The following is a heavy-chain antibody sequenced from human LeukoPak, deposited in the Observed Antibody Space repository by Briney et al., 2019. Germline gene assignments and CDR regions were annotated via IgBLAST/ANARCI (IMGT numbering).Heavy chain of an antibody. J-gene: IGHJ4*02. CDR1: GGSISSSSYY. Sequence: SETLSLTCTVSGGSISSSSYYWGWIRQPPGKGLEWIGSIYYSGSTYYNPSLKSRVTISVDTSKNQFSLRLSSVTAADTAVYYCARQSRFSGYFDYWGQGTLVTVSS. V-gene: IGHV4-39*01. CDR2: IYYSGST. D-gene: IGHD3-10*01. CDR3: ARQSRFSGYFDY.